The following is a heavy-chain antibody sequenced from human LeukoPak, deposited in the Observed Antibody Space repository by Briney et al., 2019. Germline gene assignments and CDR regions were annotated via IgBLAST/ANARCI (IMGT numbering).Heavy chain of an antibody. CDR2: ISSSSSYI. CDR3: ARDHVSVATIYDAFDI. J-gene: IGHJ3*02. D-gene: IGHD5-12*01. CDR1: GFTFSSYS. V-gene: IGHV3-21*01. Sequence: GGSLRFSCAASGFTFSSYSMNWVRQAPGKGLGWVSSISSSSSYIYYADSVKGRFTISRDNAKNSLYLQMNSLRAEDTAVYYCARDHVSVATIYDAFDIWGQGTMVTVSS.